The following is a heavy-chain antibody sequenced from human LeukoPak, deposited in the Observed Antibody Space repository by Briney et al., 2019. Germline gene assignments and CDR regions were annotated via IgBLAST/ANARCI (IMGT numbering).Heavy chain of an antibody. CDR2: ISSSSSTI. V-gene: IGHV3-48*01. CDR1: GFTFSSYS. CDR3: ARVIGSSGWYDARAVFDY. Sequence: GGSLRLSCAASGFTFSSYSMNWVRQAPGKGLEWVSYISSSSSTIYYADSVKGRFTISRDNAKNSLYLQMNSLRAEDTAVYYCARVIGSSGWYDARAVFDYWGQGTLVTVSS. J-gene: IGHJ4*02. D-gene: IGHD6-19*01.